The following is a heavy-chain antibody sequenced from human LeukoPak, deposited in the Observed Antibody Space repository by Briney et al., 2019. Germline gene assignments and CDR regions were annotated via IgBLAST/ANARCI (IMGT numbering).Heavy chain of an antibody. CDR1: GGSFSGYY. J-gene: IGHJ4*02. CDR2: INHSGST. CDR3: ARTASSHFDY. Sequence: SETLSLTCAVYGGSFSGYYWSWVRQPPGKGLEWNGKINHSGSTNYNPSLKSRVTISVDTSKNQFSLKLSSVTAADTAVYYCARTASSHFDYWGQGTLVTVSS. V-gene: IGHV4-34*01.